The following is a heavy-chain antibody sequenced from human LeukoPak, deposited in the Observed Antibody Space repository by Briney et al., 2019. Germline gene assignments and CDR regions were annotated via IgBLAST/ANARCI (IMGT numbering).Heavy chain of an antibody. CDR3: ARVEMATISLDY. CDR1: GGSISNHY. J-gene: IGHJ4*02. D-gene: IGHD5-24*01. CDR2: INHSGST. V-gene: IGHV4-34*01. Sequence: SETLSLTCTVSGGSISNHYWSWIRQPPGKGLEWIGEINHSGSTNYNPSLKSRVTISVDTSKNQFSLKLSSVTAADTAVYYCARVEMATISLDYWGQGTLVTVSS.